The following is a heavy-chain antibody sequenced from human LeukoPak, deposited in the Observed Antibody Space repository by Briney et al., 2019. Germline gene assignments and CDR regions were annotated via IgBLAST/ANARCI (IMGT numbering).Heavy chain of an antibody. Sequence: SETLSLTCTVSGGSISSYYWSWIRQPPGKGLEWIGYIYYSGSTNYNPSLKSRVTISVDTSKNQFSLNLSSVTAADTAVYYCARGGYYYGSGSYLDYWGQGTLVTVSS. V-gene: IGHV4-59*01. J-gene: IGHJ4*02. D-gene: IGHD3-10*01. CDR3: ARGGYYYGSGSYLDY. CDR2: IYYSGST. CDR1: GGSISSYY.